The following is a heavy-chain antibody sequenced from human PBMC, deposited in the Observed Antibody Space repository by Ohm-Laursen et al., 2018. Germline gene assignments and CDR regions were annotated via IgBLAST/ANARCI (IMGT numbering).Heavy chain of an antibody. J-gene: IGHJ1*01. D-gene: IGHD6-13*01. V-gene: IGHV3-7*01. CDR3: ARASAGLQH. CDR1: GFTFSNFW. Sequence: GSLRLSCTAPGFTFSNFWMDWVRQAPGKGLEWVASINQDGRENFYVDSVRGRFTVSRDNAKNSLYVQMNSLRAEDTAVYFCARASAGLQHWGQGTLVTVSS. CDR2: INQDGREN.